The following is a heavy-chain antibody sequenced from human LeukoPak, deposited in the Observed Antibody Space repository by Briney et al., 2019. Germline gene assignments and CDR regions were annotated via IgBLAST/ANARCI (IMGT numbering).Heavy chain of an antibody. CDR1: GFTFRPHW. V-gene: IGHV3-7*04. Sequence: PGGSETLLCAASGFTFRPHWVSWVRQAPGRGLEWVATINDDGSGTYYVYPVGGRFTISRDNAKNSLYLQMNSLSAEDTAVYYCTRGNNYVFDFWGAGTLVTVSS. D-gene: IGHD3-10*02. J-gene: IGHJ4*02. CDR2: INDDGSGT. CDR3: TRGNNYVFDF.